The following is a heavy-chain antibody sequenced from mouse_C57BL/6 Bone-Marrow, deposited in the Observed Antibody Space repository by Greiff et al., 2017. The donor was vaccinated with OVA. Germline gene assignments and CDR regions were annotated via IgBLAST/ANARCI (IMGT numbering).Heavy chain of an antibody. D-gene: IGHD1-1*01. V-gene: IGHV1-39*01. CDR2: INPNYGTT. CDR1: GYSFTDYN. CDR3: ARWDYGSSYDY. Sequence: EVKLVESGPELVKPGASVKISCKASGYSFTDYNMNWVKQSNGKSLEWIGVINPNYGTTSYNQKFKGKATLTVDQSSSTAYMQFNSLTSEDSAVYYCARWDYGSSYDYWGQGTTLTVSS. J-gene: IGHJ2*01.